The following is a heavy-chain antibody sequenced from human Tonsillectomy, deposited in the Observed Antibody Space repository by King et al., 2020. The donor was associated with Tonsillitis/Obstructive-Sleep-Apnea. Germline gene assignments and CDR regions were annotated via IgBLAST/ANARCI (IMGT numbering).Heavy chain of an antibody. J-gene: IGHJ6*03. V-gene: IGHV2-5*01. D-gene: IGHD4-11*01. CDR1: GFSLSTSGVG. CDR2: IYWYDDK. Sequence: ITFKESGPTLVKPTQTLTLTCTFSGFSLSTSGVGVGWIRQPPGKALEWLALIYWYDDKRYSPSLKSRLTITKDTSKNKVVLTLTNMDPVDTATYYCAHRPSATGNYYYMDVWGKGTTVTVSS. CDR3: AHRPSATGNYYYMDV.